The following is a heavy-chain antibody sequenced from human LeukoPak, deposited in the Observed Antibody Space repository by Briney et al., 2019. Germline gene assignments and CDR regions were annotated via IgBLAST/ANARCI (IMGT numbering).Heavy chain of an antibody. V-gene: IGHV3-30*02. J-gene: IGHJ4*02. CDR2: IRYDGSNK. D-gene: IGHD3-22*01. Sequence: PGGSLRLSCAASGFTFSSYGMHWVRQAPGKGLEWVAFIRYDGSNKYYADSVKGRFTIPRDNSKNTLYLQMNSLRAEDTAVYYCARGLVVVPEYFDYWGQGTLVTVSS. CDR3: ARGLVVVPEYFDY. CDR1: GFTFSSYG.